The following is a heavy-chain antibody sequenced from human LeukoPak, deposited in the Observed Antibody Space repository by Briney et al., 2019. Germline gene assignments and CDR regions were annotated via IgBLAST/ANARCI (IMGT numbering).Heavy chain of an antibody. D-gene: IGHD6-19*01. V-gene: IGHV3-23*01. CDR2: IYPSGDST. CDR1: GFTFSTYS. J-gene: IGHJ4*02. Sequence: PGGPLRLSCAASGFTFSTYSMTWVRQGPGKGLEWVSSIYPSGDSTFYVDSVKGRFTISRDNSKNTLYLQMSSLRTEDTAIYYCAKDVVPDSGWDLDYWGQGTLVTVSS. CDR3: AKDVVPDSGWDLDY.